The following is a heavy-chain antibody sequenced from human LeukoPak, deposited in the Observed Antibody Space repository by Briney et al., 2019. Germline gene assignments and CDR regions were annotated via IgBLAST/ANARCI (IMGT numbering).Heavy chain of an antibody. Sequence: GGPLRLSCAASGFTFSSYAMSWVRQAPGKGLEWVSAISGSGGSTYYAASVKGRFTISRDNSKNTLYLQMNSLRAEDTAVYYCAKVADPNYDYVWGSYRFDYWGQGTLVTVSS. V-gene: IGHV3-23*01. CDR2: ISGSGGST. J-gene: IGHJ4*02. CDR3: AKVADPNYDYVWGSYRFDY. D-gene: IGHD3-16*02. CDR1: GFTFSSYA.